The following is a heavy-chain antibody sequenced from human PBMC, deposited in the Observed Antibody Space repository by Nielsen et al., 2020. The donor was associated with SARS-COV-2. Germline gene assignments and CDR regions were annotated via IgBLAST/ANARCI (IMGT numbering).Heavy chain of an antibody. CDR3: ARDKRAYTYDH. CDR2: ISKTGNTI. Sequence: GESLKISCGASGFSFSDYYMNWFRQAPGEGLEWVSYISKTGNTIYYSESVKGRFTISRDNAKNSLFLQMNSLRAEDTAVYYCARDKRAYTYDHWGQGTLVTVSA. CDR1: GFSFSDYY. D-gene: IGHD5-18*01. J-gene: IGHJ4*02. V-gene: IGHV3-11*04.